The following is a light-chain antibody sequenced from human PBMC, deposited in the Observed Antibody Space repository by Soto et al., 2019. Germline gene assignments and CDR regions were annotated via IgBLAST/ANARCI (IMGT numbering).Light chain of an antibody. CDR1: SSDVGGYNY. CDR2: DVS. CDR3: SSYTSSSTLG. V-gene: IGLV2-14*01. J-gene: IGLJ3*02. Sequence: QSALTQPASVSGSPGQSITISCTGTSSDVGGYNYVSWYQQHPGKAPKLMIYDVSNRPSGVSNRFSGSKSGNTASLTISGLQAEDEGEYYRSSYTSSSTLGFGRGTKLTVL.